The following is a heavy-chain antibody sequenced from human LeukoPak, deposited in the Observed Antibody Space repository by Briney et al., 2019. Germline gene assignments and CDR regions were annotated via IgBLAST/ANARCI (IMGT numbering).Heavy chain of an antibody. CDR2: IYTSGST. D-gene: IGHD3-10*01. CDR1: GGSISSGSYY. Sequence: SETLSLTCTVSGGSISSGSYYWSWIRQPAGKGLEWIGRIYTSGSTNYNPSLKSRVTISVDTSKNQFSLKLSSVTAADTAVYYCARLHWVRLWFGDRSQGWFDPWGQGTLVTVSS. J-gene: IGHJ5*02. CDR3: ARLHWVRLWFGDRSQGWFDP. V-gene: IGHV4-61*02.